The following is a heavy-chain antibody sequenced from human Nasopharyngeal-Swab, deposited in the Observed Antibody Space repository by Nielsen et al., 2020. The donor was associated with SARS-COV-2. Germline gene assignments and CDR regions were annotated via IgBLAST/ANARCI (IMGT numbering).Heavy chain of an antibody. CDR3: ARGVPHGYYYMDV. J-gene: IGHJ6*03. V-gene: IGHV4-34*01. Sequence: ESLKISCAASGFTFSNAWMSWIRQPPGKGLEWIGEINHSGSTNYNPSLKSRVTISVDTSKNQFSLKLSSVTAADTAVYYCARGVPHGYYYMDVWGKGTTVTVSS. CDR1: GFTFSNAW. D-gene: IGHD6-6*01. CDR2: INHSGST.